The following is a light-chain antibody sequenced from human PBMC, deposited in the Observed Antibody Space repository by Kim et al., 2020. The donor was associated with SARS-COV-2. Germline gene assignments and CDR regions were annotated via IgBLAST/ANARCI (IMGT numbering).Light chain of an antibody. J-gene: IGLJ3*02. CDR2: QDS. V-gene: IGLV3-1*01. CDR3: QAWDSSTWV. CDR1: KLGDKY. Sequence: SYELIQPPSVSVSPGQTASITCSGDKLGDKYACWYQQKPGQSPVLVIYQDSKRPSGIPERFSGSNSGNTATLTISGTQAMDEADYYCQAWDSSTWVFGGG.